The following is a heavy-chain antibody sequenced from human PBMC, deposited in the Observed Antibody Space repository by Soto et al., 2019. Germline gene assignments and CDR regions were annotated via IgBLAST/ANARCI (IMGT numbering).Heavy chain of an antibody. D-gene: IGHD6-19*01. CDR2: INAGNGNT. CDR3: ARGVAGPLHWFDP. J-gene: IGHJ5*02. Sequence: QVQLVQSGAEVKKPGASVKVSCKASGYTFTSYAMHWVRQAPGQALEWMGWINAGNGNTKYSEKFPGRVTITRDTSGSTAYMELSSLRSEDTAVYYCARGVAGPLHWFDPWGQGTLVTVSS. CDR1: GYTFTSYA. V-gene: IGHV1-3*01.